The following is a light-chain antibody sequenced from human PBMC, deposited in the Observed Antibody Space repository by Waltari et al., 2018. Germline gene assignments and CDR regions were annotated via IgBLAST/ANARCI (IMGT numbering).Light chain of an antibody. CDR1: SSAIGGYNY. CDR2: DVS. CDR3: SSYTSSSTLV. J-gene: IGLJ2*01. V-gene: IGLV2-14*03. Sequence: QSALTQPASVSGSPGQSITLSCTGTSSAIGGYNYVSWYQQHPGKAPKLLIYDVSNRPSGVSNRFSGSKAGTTASLTISGLQAEDEADYYCSSYTSSSTLVFGGGTKLTVL.